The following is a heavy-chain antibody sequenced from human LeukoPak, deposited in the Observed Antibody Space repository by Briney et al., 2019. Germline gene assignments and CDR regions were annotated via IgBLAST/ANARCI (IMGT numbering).Heavy chain of an antibody. V-gene: IGHV4-39*01. D-gene: IGHD6-6*01. J-gene: IGHJ5*02. CDR3: ARGTYTSSRFDP. CDR2: IYYSGST. CDR1: GGSISSGTYY. Sequence: PSETLSLTCTVFGGSISSGTYYWGWIRQPPGKGLEWIGSIYYSGSTYYTPSLKSRVTISVDTSRNQFSLKLSSVTAADTAMYYCARGTYTSSRFDPWGQGTLVTVSS.